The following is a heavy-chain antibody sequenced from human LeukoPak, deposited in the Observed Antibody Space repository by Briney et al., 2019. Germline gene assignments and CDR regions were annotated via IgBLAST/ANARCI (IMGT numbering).Heavy chain of an antibody. CDR3: AREALGSDY. V-gene: IGHV3-7*01. CDR1: GFTFSSYW. Sequence: GGSLRHSCAASGFTFSSYWMSWVRPAPGKGVEWVANIKQDGSEKYYVDSVKGRFTISRDNAKNSLYLQMNSLRAEDTAVYYCAREALGSDYWGQGTLVTVSS. D-gene: IGHD3-10*01. J-gene: IGHJ4*02. CDR2: IKQDGSEK.